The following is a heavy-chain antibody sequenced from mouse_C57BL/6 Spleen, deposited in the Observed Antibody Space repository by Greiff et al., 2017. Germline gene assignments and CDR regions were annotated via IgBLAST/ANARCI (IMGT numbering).Heavy chain of an antibody. V-gene: IGHV6-6*01. CDR1: GFTFSDAW. J-gene: IGHJ2*01. CDR2: IRNKANNHAT. Sequence: EVKVEESGGGLVQPGGSMKLSCAASGFTFSDAWMDWVRQSPEKGLEWVAEIRNKANNHATYYAESVKGRFTISRDDSKSSVYLQMNSLRAEDTGIDYCTRYYDYVYFDYWGQGTTLTVSS. D-gene: IGHD2-4*01. CDR3: TRYYDYVYFDY.